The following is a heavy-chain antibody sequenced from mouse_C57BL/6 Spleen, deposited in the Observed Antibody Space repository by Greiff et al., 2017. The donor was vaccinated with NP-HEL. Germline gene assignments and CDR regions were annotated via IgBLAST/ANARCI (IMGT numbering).Heavy chain of an antibody. J-gene: IGHJ4*01. CDR1: GYTFTSYW. CDR2: FIPCSGYT. D-gene: IGHD1-1*02. Sequence: VQLQQSGAELAKPGASVKLSCKASGYTFTSYWIHWLKQRPGQGLEWIGYFIPCSGYTKYNQKFKDKATLTADKSSSTAYMQLSSLTYEDSAIYYCAREYYDGSYGDMDYWGQGTSVTVSS. V-gene: IGHV1-7*01. CDR3: AREYYDGSYGDMDY.